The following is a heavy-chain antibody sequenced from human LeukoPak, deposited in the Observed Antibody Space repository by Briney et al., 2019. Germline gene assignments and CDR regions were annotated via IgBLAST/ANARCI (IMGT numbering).Heavy chain of an antibody. CDR1: GGSISSYY. V-gene: IGHV4-4*07. Sequence: PSETLSLTCTVSGGSISSYYWSWIRQPAGKGLEWIGRIYTSGSTNYNPSLKSRATMSVDTSKNQFSLKLSSVTAADTAVYYCARDVGDYTNYYYGMDVWGQGTTVTVSS. CDR2: IYTSGST. J-gene: IGHJ6*02. D-gene: IGHD1-26*01. CDR3: ARDVGDYTNYYYGMDV.